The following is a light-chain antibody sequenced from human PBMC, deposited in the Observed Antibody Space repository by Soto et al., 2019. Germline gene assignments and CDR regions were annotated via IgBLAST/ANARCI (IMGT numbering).Light chain of an antibody. CDR1: QSISRY. CDR2: GAY. V-gene: IGKV1-39*01. Sequence: DIQMTQSPSSLSASVGDRVTITCRASQSISRYLNWYQQKPGKAPKLLIQGAYPLQSGAPSRFSGHGSGTNFTLTISSLQPEDSATYYCQPSSITLYTFGQGTKLEIK. J-gene: IGKJ2*01. CDR3: QPSSITLYT.